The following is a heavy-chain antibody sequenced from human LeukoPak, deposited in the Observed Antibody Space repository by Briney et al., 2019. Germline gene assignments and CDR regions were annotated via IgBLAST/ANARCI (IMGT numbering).Heavy chain of an antibody. Sequence: GGSLRLSCAASGFTFSSYSMNWVRQAPGKGLEWLSYISSGSRTIFYADSVKCRFTISRDNAKNSLFLQMNSLRAEDTAVYYCARESITGHRDFDYWGQGTLVTVSS. D-gene: IGHD1-20*01. V-gene: IGHV3-48*01. CDR2: ISSGSRTI. J-gene: IGHJ4*02. CDR1: GFTFSSYS. CDR3: ARESITGHRDFDY.